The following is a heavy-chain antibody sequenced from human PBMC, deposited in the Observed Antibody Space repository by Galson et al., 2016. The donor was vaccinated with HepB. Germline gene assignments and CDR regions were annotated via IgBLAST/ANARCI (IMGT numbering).Heavy chain of an antibody. D-gene: IGHD6-19*01. CDR1: GFTFGDHA. CDR3: TRGQTADGWSFAY. CDR2: ITTTRYGGKT. Sequence: SLRLSCATSGFTFGDHAMNWVRQAPGKGLEWVGFITTTRYGGKTEYAASVKGRFTISRDDSKSIAYLRMNSLKTEDTGVYFCTRGQTADGWSFAYWGQGTLVIVS. J-gene: IGHJ4*02. V-gene: IGHV3-49*04.